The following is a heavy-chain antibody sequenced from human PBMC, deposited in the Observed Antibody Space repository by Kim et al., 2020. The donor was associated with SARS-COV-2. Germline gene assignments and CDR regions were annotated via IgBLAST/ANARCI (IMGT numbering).Heavy chain of an antibody. V-gene: IGHV3-48*02. CDR2: ISTSSSTI. CDR3: ARDEGAVTTFDY. Sequence: GGSLRLSCAASGFTFNSYNMNWVRQAPGKGLEWVSYISTSSSTIYYADSVKGRFTISRENAKNSLYLQMNSLRDEDTAVYYCARDEGAVTTFDYWGQGTLVTVSS. J-gene: IGHJ4*02. CDR1: GFTFNSYN. D-gene: IGHD4-17*01.